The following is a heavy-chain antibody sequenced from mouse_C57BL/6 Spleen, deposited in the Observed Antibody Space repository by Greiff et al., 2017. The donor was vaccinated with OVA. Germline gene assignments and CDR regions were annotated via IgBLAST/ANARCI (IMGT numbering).Heavy chain of an antibody. V-gene: IGHV5-4*01. D-gene: IGHD1-1*01. J-gene: IGHJ2*01. Sequence: EVMLVESGGGLVKPGGSLKLSCAASGFTFSSYAMSWVRQTPEKRLEWVATISDGGSYTYYPDNVKGRFTISRDNAKNNLYLQMSHLKSEDIAMYYCAREGYGSLYYFDYWGQGTTLTVSS. CDR1: GFTFSSYA. CDR3: AREGYGSLYYFDY. CDR2: ISDGGSYT.